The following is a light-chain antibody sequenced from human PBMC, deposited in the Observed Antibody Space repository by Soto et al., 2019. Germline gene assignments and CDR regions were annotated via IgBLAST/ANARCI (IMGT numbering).Light chain of an antibody. J-gene: IGKJ4*01. CDR1: QGIASS. V-gene: IGKV1-9*01. Sequence: DIHLTQSPSFLSASVGDRVTITCRASQGIASSLAWYQQKAGKAHKLLIYGASTLETGVPSRFSGSGPGTEFTLTNSSLQPEDFGIYYCQKFNSDPLTFGGGTKVEIK. CDR3: QKFNSDPLT. CDR2: GAS.